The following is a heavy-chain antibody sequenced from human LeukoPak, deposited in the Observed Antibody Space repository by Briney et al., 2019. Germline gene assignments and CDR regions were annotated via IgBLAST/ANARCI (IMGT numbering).Heavy chain of an antibody. CDR3: ARAQYSSSWYYFDY. D-gene: IGHD6-13*01. CDR2: ISSSSSYI. J-gene: IGHJ4*02. V-gene: IGHV3-21*01. CDR1: GFTFSSYA. Sequence: PGGSLRLSCAASGFTFSSYAMSWVRQAPGKGLEWVSSISSSSSYIYYADSVKGRFTISRDNAKNSLYLQMNSLRAEDTAVYYCARAQYSSSWYYFDYWGQGTLVTVSS.